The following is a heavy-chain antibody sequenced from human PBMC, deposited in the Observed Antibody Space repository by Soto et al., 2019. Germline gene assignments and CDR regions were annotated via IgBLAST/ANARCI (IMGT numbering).Heavy chain of an antibody. J-gene: IGHJ6*02. CDR1: GGSISGGFY. V-gene: IGHV4-31*03. CDR3: ARGPRQLGGTFYYGMDT. CDR2: FYDSGST. Sequence: QVPLQESGPGLVKPSETLSLTCIVSGGSISGGFYWTWIRQLPGKGLEWIGFFYDSGSTYYNVALKSRLTISVDTSNNQFTLRLSSVTAADTAVYYCARGPRQLGGTFYYGMDTWGQGTSVTVSS. D-gene: IGHD3-16*01.